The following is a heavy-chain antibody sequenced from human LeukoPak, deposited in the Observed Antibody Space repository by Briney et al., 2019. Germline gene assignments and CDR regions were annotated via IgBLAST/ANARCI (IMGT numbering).Heavy chain of an antibody. CDR3: AGQGHSSSYSTRATEFDY. D-gene: IGHD6-13*01. J-gene: IGHJ4*02. V-gene: IGHV4-59*08. Sequence: TASETLSLTCSVSGGSISSLYWSWIRQPPGKGLEWIGYIYYTGSTNYNPSLKSRVTMFVDTSKNQFSLKLSSVTAADTAVYYCAGQGHSSSYSTRATEFDYWGQGTLVTVSS. CDR2: IYYTGST. CDR1: GGSISSLY.